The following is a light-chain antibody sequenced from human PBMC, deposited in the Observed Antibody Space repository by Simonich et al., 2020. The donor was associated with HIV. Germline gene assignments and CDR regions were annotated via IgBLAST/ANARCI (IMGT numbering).Light chain of an antibody. CDR1: QSLLHSNGSNY. Sequence: DIVMTQSPLSLPVTPGEPASISCRSSQSLLHSNGSNYLDWCLQKPGQSPHLLIYLGSNRASGVPDRFSGSGSGTDFTLKISRVEAEDVGVYYCIQTLQTPFTFGPGTKVDIK. CDR3: IQTLQTPFT. J-gene: IGKJ3*01. V-gene: IGKV2-28*01. CDR2: LGS.